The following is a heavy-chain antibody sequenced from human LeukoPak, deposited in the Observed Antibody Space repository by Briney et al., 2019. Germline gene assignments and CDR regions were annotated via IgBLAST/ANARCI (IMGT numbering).Heavy chain of an antibody. D-gene: IGHD3-10*01. CDR1: GGTFSSYA. CDR3: ARVGTYYYGSGSYSGWFDP. V-gene: IGHV1-69*06. CDR2: IIPIFGTA. Sequence: SVKVSCKASGGTFSSYATSWVRQAPGQGLEWMGGIIPIFGTANYAQKFQGRVTITADKSTSTAYMELSSLRSEDTAVYYCARVGTYYYGSGSYSGWFDPWGQGTLVTVSS. J-gene: IGHJ5*02.